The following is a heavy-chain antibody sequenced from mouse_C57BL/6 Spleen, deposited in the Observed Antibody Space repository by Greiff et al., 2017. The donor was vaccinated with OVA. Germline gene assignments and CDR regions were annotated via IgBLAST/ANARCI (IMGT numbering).Heavy chain of an antibody. Sequence: VQLQESGAELVKPGASVKMSCKASGYTFTSYWITWVKQRPGQGLEWIGDIYPGSGSTNYNEKFKSKATLTVDTSSRTAYMQLRSLTSEAAAVCYSARRVLRGYDDVWGTGTPVTVSA. CDR2: IYPGSGST. J-gene: IGHJ1*03. CDR3: ARRVLRGYDDV. CDR1: GYTFTSYW. D-gene: IGHD1-1*01. V-gene: IGHV1-55*01.